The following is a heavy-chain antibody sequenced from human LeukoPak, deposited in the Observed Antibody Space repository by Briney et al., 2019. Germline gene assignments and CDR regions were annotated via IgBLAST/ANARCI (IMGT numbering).Heavy chain of an antibody. CDR1: GFTFSSYA. CDR3: ARDKALRYFDWLRYYYYMDV. J-gene: IGHJ6*03. D-gene: IGHD3-9*01. V-gene: IGHV3-30*04. CDR2: ISYDGNNK. Sequence: GGSLRLSCAASGFTFSSYAMHWVRQAPGKGLEWVTIISYDGNNKYYADSVKGRFTISRDNAKNSLYLQMNSLRAEDTAVYYCARDKALRYFDWLRYYYYMDVWGKGTTVTISS.